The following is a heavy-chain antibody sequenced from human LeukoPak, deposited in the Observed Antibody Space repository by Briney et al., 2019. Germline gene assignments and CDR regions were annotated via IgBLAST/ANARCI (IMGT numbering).Heavy chain of an antibody. CDR2: IYYSGST. J-gene: IGHJ6*02. Sequence: SETLSLTCTVSGGSISSYYWSWIRQPPGKGLEWIGYIYYSGSTNYNPSLKSRVTISVDTSKNQFSLKLSSVTAADTAVYYCARHVPTVTRYYYCYYGMDVWGQGTTVTVSS. CDR3: ARHVPTVTRYYYCYYGMDV. V-gene: IGHV4-59*08. D-gene: IGHD4-17*01. CDR1: GGSISSYY.